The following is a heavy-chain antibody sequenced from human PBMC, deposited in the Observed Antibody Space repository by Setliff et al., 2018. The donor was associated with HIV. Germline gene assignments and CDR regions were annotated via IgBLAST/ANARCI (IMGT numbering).Heavy chain of an antibody. D-gene: IGHD2-21*01. J-gene: IGHJ3*02. CDR3: AKLLGNGGNSDPFDI. V-gene: IGHV3-11*03. Sequence: PGGSLRLSCAASGFTFSDYYMSWIRQAPGKGLEWVSSIDIGRGDIFYADSVKGRFTISRDNSKESLYLQMNSLTTEDTALYYCAKLLGNGGNSDPFDIWGQGTTVTVSS. CDR2: IDIGRGDI. CDR1: GFTFSDYY.